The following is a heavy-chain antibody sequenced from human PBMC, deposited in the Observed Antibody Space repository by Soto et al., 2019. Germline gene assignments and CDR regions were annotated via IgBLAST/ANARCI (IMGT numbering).Heavy chain of an antibody. CDR2: ISAYNGNT. CDR1: GYTFTSYG. J-gene: IGHJ4*02. V-gene: IGHV1-18*01. Sequence: ASVKVSCKASGYTFTSYGISWVRQAPGQGLEWMGWISAYNGNTNYAQKLQGRVTMTTDTSTSTAYMELRSLRSDDTAVYYCARDRSTYAVTPVYFDYWGQGTLVTVSS. D-gene: IGHD4-17*01. CDR3: ARDRSTYAVTPVYFDY.